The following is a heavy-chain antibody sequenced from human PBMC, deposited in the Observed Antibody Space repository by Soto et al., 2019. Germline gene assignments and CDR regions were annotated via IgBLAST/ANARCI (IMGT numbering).Heavy chain of an antibody. J-gene: IGHJ5*02. CDR1: GFTFSSCA. CDR2: ISYDGDNK. CDR3: ARDPMSCSGGRCTSVGWFDP. V-gene: IGHV3-30-3*01. Sequence: QVQLVESGGGVVQPGRSLRLSCAASGFTFSSCAMHWVRQAPGKGLEWVAVISYDGDNKFYADSVKGRFTISRDNSKNTLYLHMNSLRAEDTALYYCARDPMSCSGGRCTSVGWFDPWGQGTLVTVSS. D-gene: IGHD2-15*01.